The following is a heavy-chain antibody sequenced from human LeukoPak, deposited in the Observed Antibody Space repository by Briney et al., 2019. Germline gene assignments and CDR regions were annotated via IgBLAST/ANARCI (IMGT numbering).Heavy chain of an antibody. CDR1: GFTFSGCW. CDR2: IKYDGSDK. V-gene: IGHV3-7*04. D-gene: IGHD3-16*01. Sequence: QAGGSLRLSCAASGFTFSGCWMSWVRQAPTKGLEWVANIKYDGSDKRYVDSVKGRFTDSRDNANNSLYLQMNSLRAEDTAVYYCVRGGGSFDSWGQGTLVTVSS. CDR3: VRGGGSFDS. J-gene: IGHJ4*02.